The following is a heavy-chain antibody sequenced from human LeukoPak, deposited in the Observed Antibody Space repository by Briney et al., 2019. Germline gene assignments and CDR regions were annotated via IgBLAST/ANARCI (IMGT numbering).Heavy chain of an antibody. D-gene: IGHD1-26*01. V-gene: IGHV3-48*04. CDR3: VRGRVGTTTQHFDC. J-gene: IGHJ4*02. Sequence: GGSLRLSCAASGFTFSTYSMNWVRQAPGKGLEWISYISSGSSTIHYADSVKGRFTISRDNAKNSLYQLMNLLRAEDTAIYYWVRGRVGTTTQHFDCWGQGTLVTVSS. CDR2: ISSGSSTI. CDR1: GFTFSTYS.